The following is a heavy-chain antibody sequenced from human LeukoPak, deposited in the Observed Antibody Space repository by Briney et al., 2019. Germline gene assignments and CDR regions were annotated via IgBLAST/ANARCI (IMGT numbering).Heavy chain of an antibody. CDR1: GYTFTGYY. V-gene: IGHV1-2*02. J-gene: IGHJ4*02. D-gene: IGHD3-10*01. Sequence: ASVKVSCKASGYTFTGYYMHWVRQAPGQGPEWMGWINPNSGGTNYAQKFQGRVTMTRDTSISTAYMELSRLRSDDTAVYYCARGMYYYGSGSLYYFDYWGQGTLVTVSS. CDR2: INPNSGGT. CDR3: ARGMYYYGSGSLYYFDY.